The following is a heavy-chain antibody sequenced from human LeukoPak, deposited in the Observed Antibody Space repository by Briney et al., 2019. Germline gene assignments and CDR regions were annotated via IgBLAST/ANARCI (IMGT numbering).Heavy chain of an antibody. V-gene: IGHV3-23*01. CDR3: AKARHCSSTSCYFMDV. CDR2: ISGSGGST. CDR1: GFTFSSYA. D-gene: IGHD2-2*01. Sequence: GGCLRLSCAASGFTFSSYAMGWVRQAPGKGLEWVSAISGSGGSTYYADSVKGRFTISRDNSKNTLYLQMNSLRAEDTAVYYCAKARHCSSTSCYFMDVWGKGTTVTVSS. J-gene: IGHJ6*03.